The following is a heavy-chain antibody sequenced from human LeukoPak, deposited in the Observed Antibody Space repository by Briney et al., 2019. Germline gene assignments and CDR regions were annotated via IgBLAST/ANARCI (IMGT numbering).Heavy chain of an antibody. CDR2: MYYSGDS. J-gene: IGHJ6*03. CDR1: GGSISSNDYF. CDR3: ARHKDYYYSYMDV. V-gene: IGHV4-39*01. Sequence: SETLSLTCTVSGGSISSNDYFWGWIRQSPGKGLEWIGSMYYSGDSYYNPSLKSRVTISVDTSENQFSLKLSSVTAADTAVYYCARHKDYYYSYMDVWGKGTTVTISS.